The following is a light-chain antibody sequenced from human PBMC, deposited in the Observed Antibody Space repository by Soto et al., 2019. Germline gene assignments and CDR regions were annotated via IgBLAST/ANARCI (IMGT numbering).Light chain of an antibody. V-gene: IGKV3-11*01. CDR2: GAS. CDR3: QQANSFPLT. CDR1: QSVSSY. J-gene: IGKJ4*01. Sequence: EIVLTQSPATLSLSPGERATLSCRASQSVSSYLAWYQQKPGQAPRLLIYGASTRATGLPARFSGSGSGTDFTLTISSLQSEDFATYYCQQANSFPLTFGGGTKVDIK.